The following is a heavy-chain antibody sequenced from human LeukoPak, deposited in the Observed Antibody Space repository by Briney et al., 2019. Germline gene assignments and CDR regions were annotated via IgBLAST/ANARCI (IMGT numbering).Heavy chain of an antibody. CDR2: INPNSGGT. CDR1: GGTFSSYA. V-gene: IGHV1-2*02. Sequence: ASVKVSCKASGGTFSSYAISWVRQAPGQGLEWMGWINPNSGGTNYAQKFQGRVTMTRDTSISTAYMELSRLRSDDTAVYYCARETSSGYWGQGTLVTVSS. J-gene: IGHJ4*02. D-gene: IGHD6-6*01. CDR3: ARETSSGY.